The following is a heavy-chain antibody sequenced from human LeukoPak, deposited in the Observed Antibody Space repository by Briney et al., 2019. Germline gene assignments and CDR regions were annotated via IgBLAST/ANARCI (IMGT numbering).Heavy chain of an antibody. V-gene: IGHV3-30*18. Sequence: RGCLRLSCAASGFTLSSYGMPWVRQAPGKGLGWVAVISYDGSNKYYADSVKGRFTISRDNSKNTLYLQMNSLRAEDTAVYYCAKDRGYSYEYYFDYWGQGTLVTVSS. CDR3: AKDRGYSYEYYFDY. CDR2: ISYDGSNK. J-gene: IGHJ4*02. D-gene: IGHD5-18*01. CDR1: GFTLSSYG.